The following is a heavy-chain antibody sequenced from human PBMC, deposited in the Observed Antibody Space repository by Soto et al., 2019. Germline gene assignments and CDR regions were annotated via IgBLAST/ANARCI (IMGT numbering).Heavy chain of an antibody. V-gene: IGHV3-23*01. CDR1: GFTFSSFA. Sequence: EVQLLGSGGGLVQPGGSLRLSCAASGFTFSSFAMSWVRQAPGKGLEWVSAISGSGGNTHYADSVTGRFTISRENSKNPLYLQMNRLRAEDTAVYYCTKEWGRPLDYWGQGTPVTVSS. J-gene: IGHJ4*02. CDR2: ISGSGGNT. CDR3: TKEWGRPLDY. D-gene: IGHD7-27*01.